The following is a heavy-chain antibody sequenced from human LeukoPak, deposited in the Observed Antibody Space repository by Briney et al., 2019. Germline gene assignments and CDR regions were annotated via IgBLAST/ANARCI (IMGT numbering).Heavy chain of an antibody. V-gene: IGHV3-11*04. J-gene: IGHJ5*02. D-gene: IGHD3-10*01. CDR3: ARDEWFGDLAPQDNWFDP. CDR1: GFSFSDFY. Sequence: PGGSLRLSCVGSGFSFSDFYMSWIRQAPGKGLEWISYISVSGDTTYYADSVRGRFTISRDNAKKSLYLQMNSLRAEDTAVYYCARDEWFGDLAPQDNWFDPWGQGTLVTVST. CDR2: ISVSGDTT.